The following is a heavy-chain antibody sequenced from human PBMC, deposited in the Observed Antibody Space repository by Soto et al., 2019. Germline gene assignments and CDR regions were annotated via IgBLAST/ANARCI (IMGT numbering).Heavy chain of an antibody. CDR1: GFTFSSYA. V-gene: IGHV3-23*01. CDR2: ISGSGGST. Sequence: PVGSLRFSCAASGFTFSSYAMSWVRQAPGKGLEWVSAISGSGGSTYYADSVKGRFTISRDNSKNTLYLQMNSLRAEDTAVYYCAKVGYAASGAFDIWGQGTMVTVSS. J-gene: IGHJ3*02. CDR3: AKVGYAASGAFDI. D-gene: IGHD5-12*01.